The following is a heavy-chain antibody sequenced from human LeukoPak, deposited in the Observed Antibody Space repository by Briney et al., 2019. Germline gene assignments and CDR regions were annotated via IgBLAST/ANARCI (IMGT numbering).Heavy chain of an antibody. Sequence: GGSLRLSCAASGFTFSSYAMSWVRQAPGKGLEWVSAISGSGGSTYYADSVKGRFTISGDNSKNTLYLQMNSLRAEDTAVYYCAKTVARITMIAPLDYWGQGTLVTVSS. CDR3: AKTVARITMIAPLDY. V-gene: IGHV3-23*01. CDR2: ISGSGGST. J-gene: IGHJ4*02. CDR1: GFTFSSYA. D-gene: IGHD3-22*01.